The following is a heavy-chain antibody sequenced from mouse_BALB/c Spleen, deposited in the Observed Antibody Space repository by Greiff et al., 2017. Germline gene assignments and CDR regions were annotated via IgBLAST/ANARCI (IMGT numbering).Heavy chain of an antibody. Sequence: VQLQQPGAELVKPGASVKLSCKASGYTFTSYYMYWVKQRPGQGLEWIGGINPSNGGTNFNEKFKSKATLTVDKSSSTAYMQLSSLTSEDSAVYYCTKEGYDYHYFDYWGQGTTLTVSS. D-gene: IGHD2-4*01. CDR3: TKEGYDYHYFDY. V-gene: IGHV1S81*02. CDR1: GYTFTSYY. J-gene: IGHJ2*01. CDR2: INPSNGGT.